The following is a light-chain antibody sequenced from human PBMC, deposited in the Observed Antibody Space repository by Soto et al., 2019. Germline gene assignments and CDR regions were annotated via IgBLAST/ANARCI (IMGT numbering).Light chain of an antibody. CDR2: WAS. J-gene: IGKJ2*01. CDR1: QSVLFSSKNKNY. V-gene: IGKV4-1*01. CDR3: QQYLSSLHT. Sequence: DIVMTQFPDSLAVSLGERATINCKSSQSVLFSSKNKNYLAWYQQRPGQPPKLLTSWASTRESGVPDRFSGGGSGTDFTLTIDNLQAEDVAVYYCQQYLSSLHTFGQGTKLEIK.